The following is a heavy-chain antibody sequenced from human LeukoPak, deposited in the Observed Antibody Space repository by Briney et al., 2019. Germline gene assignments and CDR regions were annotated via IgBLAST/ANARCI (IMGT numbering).Heavy chain of an antibody. CDR3: ARVYYGDYRYFDY. D-gene: IGHD4-17*01. Sequence: SETLSLTCTVSNGSISSGGYYWSWIRQHPGEGLEWIAYIYYSGNTYYNPSHKSRITISVDTSKNQFSLKLSSVTAADTAVYYCARVYYGDYRYFDYWGQGTLVTVSS. V-gene: IGHV4-31*03. CDR2: IYYSGNT. J-gene: IGHJ4*02. CDR1: NGSISSGGYY.